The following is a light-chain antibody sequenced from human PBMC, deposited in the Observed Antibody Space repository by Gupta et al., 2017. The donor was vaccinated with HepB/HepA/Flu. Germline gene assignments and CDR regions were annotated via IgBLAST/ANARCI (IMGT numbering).Light chain of an antibody. Sequence: EIVMTQSPATLSVSPGERATLSCRASQSVSSNLAWYQQKPGQAPRLLIYGASTRATGTPARCSGSGSGTEVTLTISSLQSEDFAVDYCQKYNNWTRTFGQGTKVEIK. J-gene: IGKJ1*01. CDR3: QKYNNWTRT. V-gene: IGKV3-15*01. CDR1: QSVSSN. CDR2: GAS.